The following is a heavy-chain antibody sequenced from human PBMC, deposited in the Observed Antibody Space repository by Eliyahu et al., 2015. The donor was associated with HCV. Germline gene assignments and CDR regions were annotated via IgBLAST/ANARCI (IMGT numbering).Heavy chain of an antibody. CDR2: ISYDGSNK. J-gene: IGHJ4*02. Sequence: QVQLVESGGGVVQPGRSLRLSWXASGFTFSSYGMHWVRQAPGKGLGWVAVISYDGSNKYYADSVKGRFTISRDNSKNTLYLQMNSLRAEDTAVYYCAKDRWELLYLIDYWGQGTLVTVSS. CDR1: GFTFSSYG. V-gene: IGHV3-30*18. CDR3: AKDRWELLYLIDY. D-gene: IGHD1-26*01.